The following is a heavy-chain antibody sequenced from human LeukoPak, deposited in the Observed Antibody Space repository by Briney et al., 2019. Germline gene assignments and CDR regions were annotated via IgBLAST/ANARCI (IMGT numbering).Heavy chain of an antibody. D-gene: IGHD5-24*01. CDR1: GFTFSRHW. Sequence: PGGSLRLSCAASGFTFSRHWMSWVRQAPGKGLEWVANIKEDGSEKDYVDSVKGRFTISRDNAKNSLYLQMNGLRVEDTAVYYCTTTGGRDGDFWGQGTLVTVSS. J-gene: IGHJ4*02. CDR2: IKEDGSEK. CDR3: TTTGGRDGDF. V-gene: IGHV3-7*03.